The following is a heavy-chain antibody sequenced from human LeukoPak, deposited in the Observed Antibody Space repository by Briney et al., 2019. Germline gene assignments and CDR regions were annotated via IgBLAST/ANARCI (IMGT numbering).Heavy chain of an antibody. CDR3: ATSFGHSLGFDY. CDR1: GYTFTGYY. D-gene: IGHD3-3*01. CDR2: IIPIFGTA. J-gene: IGHJ4*02. Sequence: VASVKVSCKASGYTFTGYYMHWVRQAPGQGLEWMGGIIPIFGTANYAQKFQGRVTITADESTSTAYMELSSLRSEDTAVYYCATSFGHSLGFDYWGQGTLVTVSS. V-gene: IGHV1-69*13.